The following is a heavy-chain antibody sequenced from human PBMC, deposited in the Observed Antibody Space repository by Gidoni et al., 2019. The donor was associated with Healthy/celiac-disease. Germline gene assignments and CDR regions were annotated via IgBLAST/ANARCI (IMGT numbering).Heavy chain of an antibody. CDR1: GGSISSYY. V-gene: IGHV4-59*01. D-gene: IGHD6-13*01. Sequence: QVQLQESGPGLVKPSATLSLTCTVSGGSISSYYWSWIRQPPGKGLEWIGYIYYSGSTNYNPSLKSRVTISVDTSKNQFSLKLSSVTAADTAVYYCARSGDSSSWYPVWGQGTLVTVSS. J-gene: IGHJ4*02. CDR3: ARSGDSSSWYPV. CDR2: IYYSGST.